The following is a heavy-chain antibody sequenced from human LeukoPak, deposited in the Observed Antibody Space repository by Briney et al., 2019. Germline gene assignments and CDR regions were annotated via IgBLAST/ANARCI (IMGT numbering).Heavy chain of an antibody. CDR1: GFTFTNYA. V-gene: IGHV3-23*01. CDR3: AKDPAYGSGWPHGMDV. Sequence: GGSLRLSCAASGFTFTNYAMTWVRQAPGKGLEWVSGISGSGTTTYYADSVKGRITISRDNSKNTVYPQMNRLRAEDTAVYYCAKDPAYGSGWPHGMDVWVRGTRVTVSS. CDR2: ISGSGTTT. J-gene: IGHJ6*02. D-gene: IGHD6-19*01.